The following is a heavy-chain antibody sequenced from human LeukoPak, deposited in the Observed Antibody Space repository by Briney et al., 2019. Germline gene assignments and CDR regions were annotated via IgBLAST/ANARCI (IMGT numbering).Heavy chain of an antibody. Sequence: GGSLRLSCAASGFTFINYAMSWVRQAPGKGLEWLSYISSTSSAIYYADSLKGRFTISRDNAKNSLYLQMNSLRAEDTAVYYCARVIASYGDSAYWGQGTLATVSS. D-gene: IGHD5-18*01. V-gene: IGHV3-48*04. CDR3: ARVIASYGDSAY. CDR2: ISSTSSAI. J-gene: IGHJ4*02. CDR1: GFTFINYA.